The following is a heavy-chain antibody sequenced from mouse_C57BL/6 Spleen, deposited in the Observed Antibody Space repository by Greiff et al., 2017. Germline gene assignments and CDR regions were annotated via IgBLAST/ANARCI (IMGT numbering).Heavy chain of an antibody. CDR2: ISNGGGST. V-gene: IGHV5-12*01. CDR3: ARGGREDFDY. Sequence: EVQRVESGGGLVQPGGSLKLSCAASGFTFSDYYMYWVRQTPEKRLEWVAYISNGGGSTYYPDTVKGRFTISRDNAKNTLYLQMSRLKSEDTAMYYCARGGREDFDYWGQGTTLTVSS. J-gene: IGHJ2*01. D-gene: IGHD3-3*01. CDR1: GFTFSDYY.